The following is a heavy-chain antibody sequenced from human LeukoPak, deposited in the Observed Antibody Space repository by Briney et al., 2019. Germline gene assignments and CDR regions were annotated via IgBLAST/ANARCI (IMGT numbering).Heavy chain of an antibody. D-gene: IGHD1-26*01. Sequence: GASVKVSCKASGYTFTSYYMHWVRQAPGQGLEWMGIINPSGGSTSYAQKFQGRVTMTRDTSISTAYMELSRLRSDDTAVYYCARGRWWELLASHNWFDPWGQGTLVTVSS. J-gene: IGHJ5*02. CDR1: GYTFTSYY. CDR2: INPSGGST. CDR3: ARGRWWELLASHNWFDP. V-gene: IGHV1-46*01.